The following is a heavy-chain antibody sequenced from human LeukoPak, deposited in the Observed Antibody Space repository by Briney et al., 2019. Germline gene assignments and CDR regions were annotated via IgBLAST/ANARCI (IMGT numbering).Heavy chain of an antibody. CDR3: ASGPDYYDSGSYLPS. CDR1: GYTFTSYD. Sequence: ASVKVSCKASGYTFTSYDINWVRQATGQGLEWMGWINAGNGNTKYSQKFQDRVTITGDTSASTAYMEVSSLRSEDTAVYYRASGPDYYDSGSYLPSWGQGTLVTVSS. CDR2: INAGNGNT. V-gene: IGHV1-3*01. J-gene: IGHJ5*02. D-gene: IGHD3-10*01.